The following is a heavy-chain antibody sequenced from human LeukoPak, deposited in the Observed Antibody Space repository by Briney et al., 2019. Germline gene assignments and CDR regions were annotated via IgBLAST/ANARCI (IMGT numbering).Heavy chain of an antibody. J-gene: IGHJ4*02. CDR3: ARRKWELPEDDY. Sequence: SETLSLTCTVSGGSISSYYWSWIRQPPGKGLEWIGYIYTSGSTNYNPSLKSRVTISVDTSKNQFSLKLSSVTAADTAVYYCARRKWELPEDDYWGQGTLVTVSS. CDR1: GGSISSYY. CDR2: IYTSGST. D-gene: IGHD1-26*01. V-gene: IGHV4-4*09.